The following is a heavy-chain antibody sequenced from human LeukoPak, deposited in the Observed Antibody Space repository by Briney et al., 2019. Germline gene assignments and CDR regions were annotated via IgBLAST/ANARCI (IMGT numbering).Heavy chain of an antibody. J-gene: IGHJ5*02. CDR3: ARVDYGSGSYRFDP. CDR1: GGSISSGGYY. CDR2: IYYSGST. V-gene: IGHV4-61*08. Sequence: PSETLSLTCTVSGGSISSGGYYWSWLRQHPGKGLEWIGYIYYSGSTNYNPSLKSRVTISVDTSKNQFSLKLSSVTAADTAVYYCARVDYGSGSYRFDPWGQGTLVTVSS. D-gene: IGHD3-10*01.